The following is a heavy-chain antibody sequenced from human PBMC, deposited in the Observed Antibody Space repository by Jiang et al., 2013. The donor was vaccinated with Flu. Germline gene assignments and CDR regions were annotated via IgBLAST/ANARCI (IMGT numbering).Heavy chain of an antibody. CDR3: ARGLETIRTPRPNDSSGYYYVGAFDI. Sequence: GSGLVKPSQTLSLTCTVSGGSISSGDYYWSWIRQPPGKGLEWIGYIYYSGSTYYNPSLKSRVTISVDTSKNQFSLKLSSVTAADTAVYYCARGLETIRTPRPNDSSGYYYVGAFDIWGQGTMV. CDR2: IYYSGST. V-gene: IGHV4-30-4*01. D-gene: IGHD3-22*01. J-gene: IGHJ3*02. CDR1: GGSISSGDYY.